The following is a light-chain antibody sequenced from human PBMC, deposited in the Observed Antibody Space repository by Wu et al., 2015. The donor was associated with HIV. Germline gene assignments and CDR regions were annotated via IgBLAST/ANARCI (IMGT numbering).Light chain of an antibody. J-gene: IGKJ1*01. CDR2: DAS. V-gene: IGKV3-11*01. CDR3: QQYGDSPWT. CDR1: QSVASF. Sequence: EIVLTQFPATLSLSPGERATLSCRASQSVASFLAWYQQKPGQAPRLLIYDASNRATGIPARFSGSGSGTDFTLTISRLESEDLAVYYCQQYGDSPWTFGHGTKVEI.